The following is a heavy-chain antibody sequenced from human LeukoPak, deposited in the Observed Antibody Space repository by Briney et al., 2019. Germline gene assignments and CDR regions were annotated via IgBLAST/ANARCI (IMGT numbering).Heavy chain of an antibody. CDR3: AGEYYYGSGSYYIDY. Sequence: ASVKVSCKASGYTFTGYYIHWVRQAPGQGLEWMGRIHPNSGGTNYAQKFQGRVTMTRDTSISTAYMELSRLRSDDTAVYYCAGEYYYGSGSYYIDYWGQGTLVTVSS. V-gene: IGHV1-2*06. J-gene: IGHJ4*02. D-gene: IGHD3-10*01. CDR2: IHPNSGGT. CDR1: GYTFTGYY.